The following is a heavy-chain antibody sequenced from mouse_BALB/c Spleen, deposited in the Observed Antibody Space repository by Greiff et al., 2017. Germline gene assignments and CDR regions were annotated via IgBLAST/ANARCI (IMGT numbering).Heavy chain of an antibody. CDR3: ARGREDGAWFAY. CDR2: ISSGGST. Sequence: EVQRVESGGGLVKPGGSLKLSCAASGFTFSSYAMSWVRQTPEKRLEWVASISSGGSTYYPDRVKDRFTISSDNARNILYLQMSSLKSEDTAMYYCARGREDGAWFAYWGQGTLVTVSA. V-gene: IGHV5-6-5*01. CDR1: GFTFSSYA. J-gene: IGHJ3*01.